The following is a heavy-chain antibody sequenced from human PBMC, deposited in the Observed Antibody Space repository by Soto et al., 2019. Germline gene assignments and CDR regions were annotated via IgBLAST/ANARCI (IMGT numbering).Heavy chain of an antibody. CDR3: AKAVTGALPYYYYGMDV. Sequence: LRLSCAASGFTFSSYAMSWVRQAPGKGLEWVSAISGSGGSTYYADSVKGRFTISRDNSKNTLYLQMNSLRAEDTAVYYCAKAVTGALPYYYYGMDVWGQGTTFTVSS. J-gene: IGHJ6*02. D-gene: IGHD1-26*01. V-gene: IGHV3-23*01. CDR2: ISGSGGST. CDR1: GFTFSSYA.